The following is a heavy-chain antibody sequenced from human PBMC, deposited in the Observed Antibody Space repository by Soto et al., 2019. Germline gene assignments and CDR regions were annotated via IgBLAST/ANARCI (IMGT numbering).Heavy chain of an antibody. D-gene: IGHD2-2*01. V-gene: IGHV1-18*01. CDR2: ISPYNGNT. J-gene: IGHJ4*02. CDR1: GYTFNTYF. CDR3: ARETSNSFDY. Sequence: HVQLVQSGGELKKPGASVKVSCNTSGYTFNTYFISWVRQAPGQGLEWMGWISPYNGNTKYGEKFQGRVTMTTYTFTRTAYMELRNLRFDDTAVYYCARETSNSFDYWGQGTLVTVSS.